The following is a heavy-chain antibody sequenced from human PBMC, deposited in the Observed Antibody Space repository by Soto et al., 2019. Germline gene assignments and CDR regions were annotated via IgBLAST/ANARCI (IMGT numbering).Heavy chain of an antibody. CDR2: IIPIFVTA. V-gene: IGHV1-69*01. CDR3: ARDEMDVLGYYGMDV. CDR1: GGTFSSYA. D-gene: IGHD2-8*02. J-gene: IGHJ6*02. Sequence: QVQLVQSGAEVKKPGSSVKVSCKASGGTFSSYAISWVRQAPGQGLEWMGGIIPIFVTANYAQKFQGRVTITADEYTSTAYMELSKLRSEDTAVYYCARDEMDVLGYYGMDVWGQGTTVTVSS.